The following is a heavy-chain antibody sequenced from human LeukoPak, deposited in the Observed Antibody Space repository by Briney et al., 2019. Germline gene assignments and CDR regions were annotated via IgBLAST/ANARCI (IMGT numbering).Heavy chain of an antibody. D-gene: IGHD1-26*01. CDR2: ISAYNGNT. CDR1: GDTFTTYV. J-gene: IGHJ4*02. CDR3: AGVGATHYFEY. Sequence: ASVKVSCKASGDTFTTYVINWVRQAPGQGLEWMGWISAYNGNTNYAQKLQGRVTMTTDTSTSTAYMEPRSLRSDDTAVYHCAGVGATHYFEYWGQGTLVTVSS. V-gene: IGHV1-18*01.